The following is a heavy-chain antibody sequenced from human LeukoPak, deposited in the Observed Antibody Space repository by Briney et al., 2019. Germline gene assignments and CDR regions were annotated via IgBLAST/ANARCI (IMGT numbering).Heavy chain of an antibody. Sequence: GGSLRLSCGASGFTFSAYAMSWVRQAPGKGLEWVSGIGSSGGSTYYADSVKGRLTISRDNSKNTLYLQMNSLRAEDAAVYYCATKGEGMDVWGKGTTATVSS. V-gene: IGHV3-23*01. J-gene: IGHJ6*04. CDR2: IGSSGGST. CDR3: ATKGEGMDV. CDR1: GFTFSAYA.